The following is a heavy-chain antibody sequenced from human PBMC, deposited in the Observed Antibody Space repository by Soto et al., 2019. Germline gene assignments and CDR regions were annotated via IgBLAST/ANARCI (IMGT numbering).Heavy chain of an antibody. CDR2: INPDNGNT. Sequence: QAQLVQSGAEVRKPGASVNISCWSSGFTFGDNLINWVRQAPGQSLEWMGWINPDNGNTQYSQTFQGRVTISRHSSASIAYVEVTALTSDATAVYYCARDMLSVGPRAIDAFDVSGQGTMVTVSS. CDR1: GFTFGDNL. CDR3: ARDMLSVGPRAIDAFDV. V-gene: IGHV1-3*01. D-gene: IGHD2-8*01. J-gene: IGHJ3*01.